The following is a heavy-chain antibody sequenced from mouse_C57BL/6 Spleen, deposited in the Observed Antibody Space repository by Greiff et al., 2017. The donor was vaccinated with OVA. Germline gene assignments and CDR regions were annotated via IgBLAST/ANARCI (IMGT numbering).Heavy chain of an antibody. CDR3: ARDRGYGGFAY. V-gene: IGHV5-4*01. CDR2: ISDGGSYT. Sequence: EVKVVESGGGLVKPGGSLKLSCAASGFTFSSYAMSWVRQTPEKRLEWVATISDGGSYTYYPDNVKGRFTISRDNAKNNLYLQMSHLKSEDTAMYYCARDRGYGGFAYWGQGTLVTVSA. D-gene: IGHD1-1*01. J-gene: IGHJ3*01. CDR1: GFTFSSYA.